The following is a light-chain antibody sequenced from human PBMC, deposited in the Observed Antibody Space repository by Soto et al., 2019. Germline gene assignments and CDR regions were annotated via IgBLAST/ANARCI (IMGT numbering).Light chain of an antibody. V-gene: IGLV1-44*01. CDR3: AAWDDSLNGLV. Sequence: QAVLTQPPSASGTPGQRVTITCSGSSSNIGSNAANWYQQLPGTAPKLLIYTNNHRPSGVPDRFSGSKSGTSASLAISGLQSEDEADYYCAAWDDSLNGLVFGGGTKLTVL. CDR2: TNN. J-gene: IGLJ3*02. CDR1: SSNIGSNA.